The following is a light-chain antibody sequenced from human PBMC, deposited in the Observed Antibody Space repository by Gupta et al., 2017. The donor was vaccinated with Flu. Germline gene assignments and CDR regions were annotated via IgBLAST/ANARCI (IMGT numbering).Light chain of an antibody. Sequence: DIVMTQSPDSLAVSLGERATINCKARQSVLYSSNNKNYLAWYPQKPGQPPKLLIYWASTRESGVPDRFSGSGSGTDFTLTISSLQAEDVAVYYCQQYYSTPLTFGQGTKVEIK. V-gene: IGKV4-1*01. J-gene: IGKJ1*01. CDR1: QSVLYSSNNKNY. CDR3: QQYYSTPLT. CDR2: WAS.